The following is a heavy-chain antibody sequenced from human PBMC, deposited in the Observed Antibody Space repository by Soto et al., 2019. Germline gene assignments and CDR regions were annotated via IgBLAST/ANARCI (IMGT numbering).Heavy chain of an antibody. CDR2: ISYDGSNK. Sequence: GGSLRLSCAASGFTFSSYGMHWVRQAPGKGLEWVAVISYDGSNKYYADSVKGRFTISRDNSKNTLYLQMNSLRAEDTAVYYCAKDFLAYCGGDCYDAFDIWGQGTMVTVSS. V-gene: IGHV3-30*18. CDR3: AKDFLAYCGGDCYDAFDI. CDR1: GFTFSSYG. J-gene: IGHJ3*02. D-gene: IGHD2-21*02.